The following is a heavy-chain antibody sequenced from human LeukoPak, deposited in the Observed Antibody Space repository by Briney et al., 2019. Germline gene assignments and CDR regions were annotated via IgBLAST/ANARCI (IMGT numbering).Heavy chain of an antibody. CDR3: AREIDRDDYNRFFDY. Sequence: ASVKVSCKASGYSFSTYTMNWVRQAPGQRLEWMGWINAGNGNTKYSQKFQGRVTITRDTSASTAYMGMRSLRSEDTAVYYCAREIDRDDYNRFFDYWGQGTLVTGSS. D-gene: IGHD5-24*01. V-gene: IGHV1-3*01. CDR2: INAGNGNT. CDR1: GYSFSTYT. J-gene: IGHJ4*02.